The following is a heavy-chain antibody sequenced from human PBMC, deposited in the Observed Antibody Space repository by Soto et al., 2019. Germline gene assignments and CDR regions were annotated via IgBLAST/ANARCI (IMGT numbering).Heavy chain of an antibody. CDR1: GGSISSSSYY. D-gene: IGHD3-9*01. CDR2: IYYSGST. V-gene: IGHV4-39*01. CDR3: ARRRVYYDILTGPRIDNWFDP. Sequence: SETLSLTCTVSGGSISSSSYYWGWIRQPPGKGLEWIGSIYYSGSTYYNPSLKSRVTISVDTSKNQFSLKLSSVTAADTAVYYCARRRVYYDILTGPRIDNWFDPWGQGTLVTVSS. J-gene: IGHJ5*02.